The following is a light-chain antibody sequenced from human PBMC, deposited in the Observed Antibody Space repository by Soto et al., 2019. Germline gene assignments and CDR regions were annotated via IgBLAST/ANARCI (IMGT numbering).Light chain of an antibody. CDR1: QSVSSY. V-gene: IGKV3-11*01. J-gene: IGKJ1*01. CDR3: QQRGKCHLT. CDR2: DAS. Sequence: EIVLTQSPATLSLSPGERATLSCRASQSVSSYFAWYQQKPGQAPRLLIYDASNRATGIPARFSGSGSGTDFPLTISSLEPEDFAVYYCQQRGKCHLTFGQGTKVEIK.